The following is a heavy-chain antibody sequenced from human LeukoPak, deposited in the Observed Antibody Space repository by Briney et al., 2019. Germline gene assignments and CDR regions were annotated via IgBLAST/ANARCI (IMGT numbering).Heavy chain of an antibody. CDR1: GFTFRTYG. V-gene: IGHV3-33*01. J-gene: IGHJ4*02. CDR2: LWFDGSHQ. Sequence: AGGSLRLSCAASGFTFRTYGMHWVRQTPGKGLEWVAFLWFDGSHQYYADSVRGRFIISRDNSKNTLYLQMNSLRAEDTAVYYCVRTDSSGSRANWGQGTLVTVSS. D-gene: IGHD3-22*01. CDR3: VRTDSSGSRAN.